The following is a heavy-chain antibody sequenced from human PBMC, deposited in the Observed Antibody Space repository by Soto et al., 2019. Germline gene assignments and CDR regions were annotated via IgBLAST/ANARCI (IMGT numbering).Heavy chain of an antibody. Sequence: PSPTLSLTCAISGDSVSSNSAAWNWIRQSPSRGLEWLGRTYYRSKWYNDYAVSVKSRITINPDTSKNQFSLQLNSVTPEDTAVYYCAREQVERYSSGWYGKFDYWGQGTLVTVSS. J-gene: IGHJ4*02. CDR2: TYYRSKWYN. CDR1: GDSVSSNSAA. V-gene: IGHV6-1*01. D-gene: IGHD6-19*01. CDR3: AREQVERYSSGWYGKFDY.